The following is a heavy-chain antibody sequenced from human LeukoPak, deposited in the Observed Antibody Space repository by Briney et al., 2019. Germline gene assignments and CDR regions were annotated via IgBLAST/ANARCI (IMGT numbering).Heavy chain of an antibody. CDR2: INHSGST. D-gene: IGHD3-3*01. Sequence: SETLSLTCAVHGGSFSGYYWSWIRQPPGKGLEWIGEINHSGSTNYNPSLKSRVTISVDTSKNQFSLKLSSVTAADTAVYYCARGGVTAFDYWGQGTLVTVSS. CDR1: GGSFSGYY. CDR3: ARGGVTAFDY. V-gene: IGHV4-34*01. J-gene: IGHJ4*02.